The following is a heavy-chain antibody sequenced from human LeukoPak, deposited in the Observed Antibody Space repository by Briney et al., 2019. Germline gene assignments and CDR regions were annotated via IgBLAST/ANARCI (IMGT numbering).Heavy chain of an antibody. D-gene: IGHD3-22*01. CDR2: IYCSGST. V-gene: IGHV4-30-4*01. CDR3: ARGTYYYDSSGYYYYYYGMDV. CDR1: GGSISSGDYY. Sequence: KTSETLSLTCTVSGGSISSGDYYWSWIRQPPGKGLEWIGYIYCSGSTYYNPSPKSRVTISVDTYKNQFSLKLSSVTAADTAVYYCARGTYYYDSSGYYYYYYGMDVWGQGTTVTVSS. J-gene: IGHJ6*02.